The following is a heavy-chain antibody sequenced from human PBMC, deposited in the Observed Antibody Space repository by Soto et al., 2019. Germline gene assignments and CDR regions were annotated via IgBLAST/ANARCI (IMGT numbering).Heavy chain of an antibody. D-gene: IGHD5-18*01. V-gene: IGHV1-69*06. J-gene: IGHJ3*02. CDR2: IIPIFGTS. Sequence: VKVSCKASGGTFSSYAISWVRQAPGQGLEWMGGIIPIFGTSNYAQKFQGRVTITADKSTSTAYMELSGLRSEDTAVYYCASHVDTAMVNAFDIWGQGTIVALSS. CDR1: GGTFSSYA. CDR3: ASHVDTAMVNAFDI.